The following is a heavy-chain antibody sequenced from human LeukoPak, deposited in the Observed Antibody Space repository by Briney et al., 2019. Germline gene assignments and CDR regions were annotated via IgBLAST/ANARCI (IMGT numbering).Heavy chain of an antibody. Sequence: PGGSLRLSCAASGFIFSTYAMHWVRQAPGKGLEWVAGISGSGVSADYADSVKGRFTISRDNSKNTLYLQMNSLRAEDTALYYCAKGSQRAYDSGKNWFDPWGQGSLVTVSS. CDR3: AKGSQRAYDSGKNWFDP. CDR2: ISGSGVSA. V-gene: IGHV3-23*01. J-gene: IGHJ5*02. D-gene: IGHD3-10*01. CDR1: GFIFSTYA.